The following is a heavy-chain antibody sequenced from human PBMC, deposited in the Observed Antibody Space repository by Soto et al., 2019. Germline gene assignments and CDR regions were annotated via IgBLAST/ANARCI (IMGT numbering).Heavy chain of an antibody. CDR2: INYSGST. J-gene: IGHJ5*02. V-gene: IGHV4-39*01. Sequence: QLQLQESGPGLVKTSETLSLTCTVSGGSISSSPYYWGGIRQPPGKWLEWIGSINYSGSTYYNPHLKSRLTLSVDTSKNQFSLRVISVPAADTALYYCSGRAPEGFDPWGQGTLVTVSS. CDR1: GGSISSSPYY. CDR3: SGRAPEGFDP.